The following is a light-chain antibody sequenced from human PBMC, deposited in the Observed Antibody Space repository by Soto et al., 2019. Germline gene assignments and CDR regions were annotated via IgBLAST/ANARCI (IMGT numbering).Light chain of an antibody. CDR2: SAS. CDR3: QQYGSSPWT. Sequence: EIVLTQSPGTLSLSPGERATLSCRASQSVSSSYLAWYQQKPGQAPRLLIYSASSRATGIPDRFSGSGSGTDFTLIISRLEPEDFAVYYCQQYGSSPWTVGQGTKVEIK. CDR1: QSVSSSY. J-gene: IGKJ1*01. V-gene: IGKV3-20*01.